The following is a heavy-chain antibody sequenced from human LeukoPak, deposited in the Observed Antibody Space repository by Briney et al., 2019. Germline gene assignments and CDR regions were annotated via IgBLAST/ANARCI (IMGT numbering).Heavy chain of an antibody. CDR1: GGSISNYY. V-gene: IGHV4-4*07. CDR2: MYSSGSA. CDR3: ARSSGYKPNYYFDY. Sequence: SETLSLTGTVSGGSISNYYWSWVRQPAGKGLEWIGRMYSSGSANYNPSLKSRVTMSVDTSKNQFSLKLNSVTAADTAVYYCARSSGYKPNYYFDYWGQGTLVTVSS. D-gene: IGHD5-12*01. J-gene: IGHJ4*02.